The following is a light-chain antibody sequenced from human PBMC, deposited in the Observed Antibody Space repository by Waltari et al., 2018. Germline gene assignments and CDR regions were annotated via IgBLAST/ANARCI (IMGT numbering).Light chain of an antibody. CDR2: AAS. Sequence: EIVMTQSPATLSVSPGERAPLSCRASQNISTHLVWYQNNPGQAPRLLIYAASTRATGTPARFSGHGSGTEFTLTISSLQSEDFALYYCQQYNTWPSFGPGTKVDIK. CDR3: QQYNTWPS. J-gene: IGKJ3*01. CDR1: QNISTH. V-gene: IGKV3-15*01.